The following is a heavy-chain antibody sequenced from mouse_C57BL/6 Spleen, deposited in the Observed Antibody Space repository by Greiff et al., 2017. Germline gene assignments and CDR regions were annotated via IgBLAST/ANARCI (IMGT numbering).Heavy chain of an antibody. J-gene: IGHJ4*01. V-gene: IGHV1-53*01. CDR2: INPSNGGT. CDR1: GYTFTSYW. Sequence: QVQLQQPGTELVKPGASVKLSCKASGYTFTSYWMHWVKQRPGQGLEWIGNINPSNGGTNYNEKFKSKATLTVDKSSSTAYMQLSSLTSEDSAVYYCARARYYYGSSPDYYAMDYWGQGTSVTVSS. CDR3: ARARYYYGSSPDYYAMDY. D-gene: IGHD1-1*01.